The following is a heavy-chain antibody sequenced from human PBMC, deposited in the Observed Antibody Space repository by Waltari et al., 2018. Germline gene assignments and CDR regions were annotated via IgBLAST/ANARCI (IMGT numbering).Heavy chain of an antibody. CDR3: ATAPPSGYDLLYFDY. V-gene: IGHV1-24*01. Sequence: QVQLVQSGAEVKKPGASVKVSCKVSGYTLPDSSMHWVRAAPGKGLEWMGGCDPEDGETMYAQKFQGRVTMTEDTSTDTAYMELSSLRSEDTAVYYCATAPPSGYDLLYFDYWGQGTLVTVSS. J-gene: IGHJ4*02. CDR2: CDPEDGET. D-gene: IGHD5-12*01. CDR1: GYTLPDSS.